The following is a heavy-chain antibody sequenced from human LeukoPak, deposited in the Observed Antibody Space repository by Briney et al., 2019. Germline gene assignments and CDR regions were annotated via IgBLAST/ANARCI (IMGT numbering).Heavy chain of an antibody. J-gene: IGHJ6*02. CDR2: IYYSGST. V-gene: IGHV4-59*08. CDR1: GGSISSYY. CDR3: ARHNYYYYVVDV. Sequence: PSETLSLTCTVSGGSISSYYWSWIRQPPGKGLEWIGYIYYSGSTNYNPSLKSRVTISVDTSKNQFSLKLSSVTAADTAVYYCARHNYYYYVVDVWGQGTTVTVSS.